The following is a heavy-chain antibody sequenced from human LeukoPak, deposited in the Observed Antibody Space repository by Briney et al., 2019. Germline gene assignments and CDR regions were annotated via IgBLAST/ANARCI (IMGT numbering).Heavy chain of an antibody. CDR1: GFTFSSYN. D-gene: IGHD4-17*01. CDR2: ISSSSSYI. J-gene: IGHJ4*02. Sequence: KAGGSLRLSCAASGFTFSSYNMNWVRQAPGKGLEWVSSISSSSSYIYYADSVKGRFTISRDNAKNSLYLQMNSLRAEDTAVYYCAKEPDYGDYFDYWGQGTLVTVSS. V-gene: IGHV3-21*01. CDR3: AKEPDYGDYFDY.